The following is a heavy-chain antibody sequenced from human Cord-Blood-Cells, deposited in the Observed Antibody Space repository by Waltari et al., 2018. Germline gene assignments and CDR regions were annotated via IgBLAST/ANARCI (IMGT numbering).Heavy chain of an antibody. Sequence: QVQLVHSGAEVKKPGAAVNCSGQASGYTSTGAYVHWGRQAPGQGLEWLGWINPNSGGTNYAQKFQGWVTMTRDTSISTAYMELSRLRSDDTAVYYCARGGDTGDGIDYWGQGTLVTVSS. J-gene: IGHJ4*02. CDR3: ARGGDTGDGIDY. V-gene: IGHV1-2*04. CDR2: INPNSGGT. CDR1: GYTSTGAY. D-gene: IGHD7-27*01.